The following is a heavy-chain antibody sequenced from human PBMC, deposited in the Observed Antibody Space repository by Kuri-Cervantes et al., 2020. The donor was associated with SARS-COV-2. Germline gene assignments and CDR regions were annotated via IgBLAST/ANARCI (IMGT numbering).Heavy chain of an antibody. J-gene: IGHJ4*02. CDR1: GYTFTSYG. CDR3: ARGTPTALLGLSDLCFDY. CDR2: IIPIFGTA. V-gene: IGHV1-69*05. D-gene: IGHD2-15*01. Sequence: SVKVSCKASGYTFTSYGISWVRQAPGQGLEWMGGIIPIFGTANYAQKFQGRVTITTDESTSTAYMELSSLRSEETAVYYCARGTPTALLGLSDLCFDYWGQGTLVTVSS.